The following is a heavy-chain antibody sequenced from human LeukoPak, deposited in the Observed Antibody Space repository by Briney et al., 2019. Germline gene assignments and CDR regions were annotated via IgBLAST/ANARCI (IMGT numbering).Heavy chain of an antibody. V-gene: IGHV3-21*04. CDR3: AKGRTGFSYGYGIDY. CDR2: ISSSSSYI. CDR1: GFTFSNYK. D-gene: IGHD5-18*01. J-gene: IGHJ4*02. Sequence: PGGSLRLSCAASGFTFSNYKMNWVRQAPGKGLEWVSSISSSSSYIYYADSVKGRFTISRDNSKNTLYLQMNSLRAEDAAIYYCAKGRTGFSYGYGIDYWGQGTLVTVSS.